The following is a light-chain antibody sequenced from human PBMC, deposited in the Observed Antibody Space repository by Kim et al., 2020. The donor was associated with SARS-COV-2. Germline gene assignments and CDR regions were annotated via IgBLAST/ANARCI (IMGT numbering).Light chain of an antibody. CDR2: DAS. CDR1: QSINSL. J-gene: IGKJ2*01. Sequence: DIQMTQSPSTLSASVGDRVTITCRASQSINSLLAWYQQKPGKAPKLLISDASNLESGVQSRFSGSGSGTEFTLTISSLQPDDFATYYCQQYDTYSTFGQGTKLEI. V-gene: IGKV1-5*01. CDR3: QQYDTYST.